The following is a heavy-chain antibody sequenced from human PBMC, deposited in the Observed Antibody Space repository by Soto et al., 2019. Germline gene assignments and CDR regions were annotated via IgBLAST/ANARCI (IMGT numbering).Heavy chain of an antibody. CDR3: ARQDVVVPRTIPEFDP. Sequence: QVQLVQSGAEVKKPGASVKVSCKASGYTFNMYGITWVRQAPGQGLEWMGWISAYNGNTNYAQKLRGRVTMTTDTSTSTAYMELRSLRSDDTAVYYCARQDVVVPRTIPEFDPWGQGTLVTVSS. V-gene: IGHV1-18*04. CDR1: GYTFNMYG. CDR2: ISAYNGNT. D-gene: IGHD2-2*02. J-gene: IGHJ5*02.